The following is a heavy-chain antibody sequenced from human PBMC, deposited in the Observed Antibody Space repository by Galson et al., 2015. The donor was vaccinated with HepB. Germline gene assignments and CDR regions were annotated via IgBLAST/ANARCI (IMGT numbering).Heavy chain of an antibody. Sequence: SLRLSCAASGFTFSSYAMSWVRQAPGKGLEWVSAISGSGGSTYYADSVKGRFTISRDNSKSTLYLQMNSLRAEDTAVYYCAKDAMVHDHIDYWGQGTLVTVSS. V-gene: IGHV3-23*01. CDR1: GFTFSSYA. D-gene: IGHD3-10*01. J-gene: IGHJ4*02. CDR3: AKDAMVHDHIDY. CDR2: ISGSGGST.